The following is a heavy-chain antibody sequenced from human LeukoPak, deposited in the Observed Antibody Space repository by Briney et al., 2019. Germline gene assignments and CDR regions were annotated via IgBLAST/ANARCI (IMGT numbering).Heavy chain of an antibody. D-gene: IGHD5-24*01. CDR2: LNPNSGDT. CDR1: GYTFTDYY. V-gene: IGHV1-2*02. Sequence: ASVKVSCTASGYTFTDYYMHWVRQAPGQGLEWMGWLNPNSGDTNYAQKFQGRVSMTRDTSISTAYMDLSDLRSDDTAVYYCARGRNIEMTTVSGGSDYWGQGTLVTVSS. J-gene: IGHJ4*02. CDR3: ARGRNIEMTTVSGGSDY.